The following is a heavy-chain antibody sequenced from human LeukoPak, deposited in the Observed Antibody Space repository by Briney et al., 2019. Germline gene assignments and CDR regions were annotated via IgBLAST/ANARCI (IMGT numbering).Heavy chain of an antibody. D-gene: IGHD3-10*01. CDR3: ASGLGSYFPGY. CDR2: INIDGSST. J-gene: IGHJ4*02. V-gene: IGHV3-74*01. Sequence: GGSLGLSCAASGFTFSRNWMYWVRQAPGKGLVWVSRINIDGSSTSYADSVKGRFTISRDNAKNTLYLQMNSLRAEDTAVYYCASGLGSYFPGYWGQGTLVTVSS. CDR1: GFTFSRNW.